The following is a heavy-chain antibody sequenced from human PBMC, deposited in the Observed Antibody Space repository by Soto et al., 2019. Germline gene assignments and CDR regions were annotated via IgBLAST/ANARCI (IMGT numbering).Heavy chain of an antibody. Sequence: SETLSLTCTVSGGSISSGGYYWSWIRQHPGKGLEWIGYIYYSGSTYYNPSLKSRVTISVDTSKNQFSLKLSSMTAADTAVYYCARVPGSSWSLDVWGQGTTVTVSS. V-gene: IGHV4-31*03. CDR2: IYYSGST. D-gene: IGHD6-13*01. J-gene: IGHJ6*02. CDR3: ARVPGSSWSLDV. CDR1: GGSISSGGYY.